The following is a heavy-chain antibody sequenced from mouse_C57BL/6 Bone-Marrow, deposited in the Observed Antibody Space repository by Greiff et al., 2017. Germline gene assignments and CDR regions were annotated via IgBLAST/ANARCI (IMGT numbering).Heavy chain of an antibody. Sequence: VKLVESGPELVKPGASVKISCKASGYAFSSSWMNWAKQRPGKGLEWIGRIYPGDGDTNYNGKFKGKATLTADKSSSTAYMQLSSLTSEDSAVYFCARSGYYHWYFDVWGTGTTVTVSS. D-gene: IGHD1-1*01. CDR1: GYAFSSSW. CDR3: ARSGYYHWYFDV. CDR2: IYPGDGDT. J-gene: IGHJ1*03. V-gene: IGHV1-82*01.